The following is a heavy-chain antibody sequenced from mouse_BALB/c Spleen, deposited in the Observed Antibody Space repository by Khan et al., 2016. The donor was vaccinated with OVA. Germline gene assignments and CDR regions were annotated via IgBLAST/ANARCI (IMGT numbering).Heavy chain of an antibody. D-gene: IGHD1-2*01. CDR3: ARGGGTAPFAY. V-gene: IGHV5-15*02. J-gene: IGHJ3*01. CDR1: GFTFSDYG. Sequence: EVELVESGGGLVQPGGSRKLSCAASGFTFSDYGMAWVRQAPGKGPEWVAFISDLAYSIYYVDTVTGRFTISSENVKSTLYLEMSNLRSEDTAVYYCARGGGTAPFAYWGQGTLVTVSA. CDR2: ISDLAYSI.